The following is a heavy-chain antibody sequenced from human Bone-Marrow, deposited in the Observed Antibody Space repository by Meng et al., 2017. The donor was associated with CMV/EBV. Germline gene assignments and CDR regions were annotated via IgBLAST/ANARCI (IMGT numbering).Heavy chain of an antibody. D-gene: IGHD1-1*01. CDR1: GGTFSSYT. CDR2: IIPIFGTA. Sequence: SVKVSCKASGGTFSSYTISWVRQAPGQGLEWMGGIIPIFGTANYAQKFQGRVTITTDESTSTAYMELSSLRSEDTAVYYCASTWARWNDPDDAFDIWGQGTMVTVSS. CDR3: ASTWARWNDPDDAFDI. V-gene: IGHV1-69*05. J-gene: IGHJ3*02.